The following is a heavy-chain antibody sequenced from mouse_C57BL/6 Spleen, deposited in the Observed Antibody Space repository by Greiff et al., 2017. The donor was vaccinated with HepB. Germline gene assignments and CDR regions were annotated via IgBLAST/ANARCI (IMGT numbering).Heavy chain of an antibody. V-gene: IGHV2-2*01. CDR3: ARNNERVYYAMDY. CDR1: GFSFTSYG. J-gene: IGHJ4*01. CDR2: MWSGGST. Sequence: VQRVESGPGLVQPSQSLSITCTVSGFSFTSYGVHWVRQSPGKGLEWLGVMWSGGSTDYNAAFISRLSISKDNSKSQVFFKMNSLQADDTAIYYCARNNERVYYAMDYWGQGTSVTVSS.